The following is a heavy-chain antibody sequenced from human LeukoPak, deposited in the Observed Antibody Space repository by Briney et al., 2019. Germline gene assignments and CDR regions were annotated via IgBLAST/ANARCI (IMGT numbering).Heavy chain of an antibody. CDR3: VRGWTIGAAGGLIFDS. Sequence: SETLSLTCTVSGVSVSSSIYYWGWIRQPPGKGLDWIQTMFYNGTTHYNSSLKSRVSMSLDTSQNQFSLKLTSVTAADTAVYYCVRGWTIGAAGGLIFDSWGQGILVTVSS. V-gene: IGHV4-39*07. CDR2: MFYNGTT. CDR1: GVSVSSSIYY. J-gene: IGHJ4*02. D-gene: IGHD6-13*01.